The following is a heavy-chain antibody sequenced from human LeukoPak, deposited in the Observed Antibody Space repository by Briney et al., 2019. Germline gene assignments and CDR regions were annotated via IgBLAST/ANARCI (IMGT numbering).Heavy chain of an antibody. V-gene: IGHV3-43*02. J-gene: IGHJ4*02. CDR2: INGDSGRT. CDR3: AKDRGYEVVFDA. D-gene: IGHD5-12*01. CDR1: GFTFSTSW. Sequence: GGSLRLSCAASGFTFSTSWMHWVRQAPGKGLEWVSLINGDSGRTYYADSVKGRFTISRDNSKNSLCLQMNSLRTEDTALYYCAKDRGYEVVFDARGQGTLVTVSS.